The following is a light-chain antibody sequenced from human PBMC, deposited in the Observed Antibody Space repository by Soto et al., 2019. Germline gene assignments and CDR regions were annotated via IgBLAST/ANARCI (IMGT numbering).Light chain of an antibody. CDR3: SSYTSGRSHYV. J-gene: IGLJ1*01. V-gene: IGLV2-14*01. CDR2: GVT. Sequence: QSALTQPASVSGSPGQSITISCTGTSSDVGAYYSVSWYQHHPGKAPKLIIYGVTNRPSGVSNRFSGSKSGNTASLTISGLQAEDEADYHCSSYTSGRSHYVFGTGTKVTVL. CDR1: SSDVGAYYS.